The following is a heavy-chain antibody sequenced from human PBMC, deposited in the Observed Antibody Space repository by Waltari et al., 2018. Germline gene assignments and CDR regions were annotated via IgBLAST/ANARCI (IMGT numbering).Heavy chain of an antibody. V-gene: IGHV4-59*11. J-gene: IGHJ5*02. Sequence: QVQVQESGPGLVKPSETVSLTCTVSGDSISNHFWTWIRQPPETGLEWIGNIHYSGTTNYNPSLKSRVAISLDTSKNHLSLRLDSVTAADTALYFCVRGKLGFCTGSSCHLDLWGRGTLVTVSS. CDR1: GDSISNHF. CDR2: IHYSGTT. CDR3: VRGKLGFCTGSSCHLDL. D-gene: IGHD2-8*02.